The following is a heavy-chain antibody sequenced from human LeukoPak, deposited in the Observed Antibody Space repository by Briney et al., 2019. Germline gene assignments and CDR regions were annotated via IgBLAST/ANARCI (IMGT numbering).Heavy chain of an antibody. V-gene: IGHV3-11*01. D-gene: IGHD6-13*01. Sequence: GGSLKLSCEASEFTFSNSWMSWFRQAPGKGLKWFSYISSSGSTIYYADSVKGRFTISRDNAKNSLYLQMNSPRAEDTAVYYCARTGQQQLYFIDYWGQGTLVTVSS. CDR2: ISSSGSTI. CDR3: ARTGQQQLYFIDY. J-gene: IGHJ4*02. CDR1: EFTFSNSW.